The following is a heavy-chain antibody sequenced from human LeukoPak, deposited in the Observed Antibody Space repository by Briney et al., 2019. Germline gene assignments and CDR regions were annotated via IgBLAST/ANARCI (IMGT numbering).Heavy chain of an antibody. CDR3: ARSKRGTTSPYYFDY. V-gene: IGHV4-39*07. CDR1: GGSISSYY. D-gene: IGHD1-7*01. J-gene: IGHJ4*02. Sequence: SETLSLTCTVSGGSISSYYWGWIRQPPGKGLEWIGSIYYSGSTYYNPSLKSRVTISVDTSKNQFSLKLSSVTAADTAVYYCARSKRGTTSPYYFDYWGQGTLVTVSS. CDR2: IYYSGST.